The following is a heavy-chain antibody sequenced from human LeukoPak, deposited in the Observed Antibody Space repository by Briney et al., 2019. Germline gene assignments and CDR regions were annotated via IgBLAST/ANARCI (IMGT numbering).Heavy chain of an antibody. CDR3: NTGFQRAWYIYNGMDV. J-gene: IGHJ6*02. Sequence: PGGSLTLSCAASGFTFSNAWMAWVRQAPGKGLEWVGRIKSSTDGGTTHYAAPVKGRFTISRDDSEDTLYLQMNSLKIEDTAVYYCNTGFQRAWYIYNGMDVWGRGTTVTVSS. CDR1: GFTFSNAW. D-gene: IGHD1-14*01. CDR2: IKSSTDGGTT. V-gene: IGHV3-15*01.